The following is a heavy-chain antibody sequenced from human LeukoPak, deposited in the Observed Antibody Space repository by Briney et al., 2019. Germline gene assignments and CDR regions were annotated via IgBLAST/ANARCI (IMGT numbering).Heavy chain of an antibody. CDR2: IIPIFGTA. CDR3: ARSTAPGVYYYYYMDV. D-gene: IGHD5-18*01. V-gene: IGHV1-69*05. J-gene: IGHJ6*03. CDR1: GGTFSSYA. Sequence: GASVKVSCKAPGGTFSSYAISWVRQAPGQGLEWMGRIIPIFGTANYAQKFQGRVTITTDESTSTAYMELSSLRSEDTAVYYCARSTAPGVYYYYYMDVWGKGTTVTVSS.